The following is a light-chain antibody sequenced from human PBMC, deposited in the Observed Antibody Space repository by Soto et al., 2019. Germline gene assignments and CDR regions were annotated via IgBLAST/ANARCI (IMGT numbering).Light chain of an antibody. CDR1: QGISKY. CDR2: AAS. CDR3: QKYKSAPWT. J-gene: IGKJ1*01. V-gene: IGKV1-27*01. Sequence: DIQMTQSPSSLSASVGDRVTITCRASQGISKYLAWYQQKPGKVPKLLIYAASTLQSGVPSRFSGSGSGTDFTLTISSLQPKDVATYYCQKYKSAPWTFGQGTKVEIK.